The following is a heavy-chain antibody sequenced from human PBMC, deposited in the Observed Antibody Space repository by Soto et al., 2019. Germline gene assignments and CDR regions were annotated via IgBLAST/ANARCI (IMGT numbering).Heavy chain of an antibody. V-gene: IGHV1-18*04. CDR2: ISAYNGNT. D-gene: IGHD4-17*01. Sequence: ASVKVSCKASGYTFTSYGISWVRQAPGQGLEWMGWISAYNGNTNYAQKLQGRVTMTTDTSTSTAYMELRSLRSDDTAVYYCARDPSPVTTLFPFGYWGQGTLVTVSS. CDR1: GYTFTSYG. CDR3: ARDPSPVTTLFPFGY. J-gene: IGHJ4*02.